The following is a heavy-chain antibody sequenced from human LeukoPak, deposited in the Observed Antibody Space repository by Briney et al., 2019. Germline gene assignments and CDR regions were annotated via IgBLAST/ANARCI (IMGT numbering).Heavy chain of an antibody. CDR2: IYYSGST. CDR1: GGSISSYY. J-gene: IGHJ4*02. V-gene: IGHV4-59*01. D-gene: IGHD2-21*02. CDR3: ARVVETYCGGDCYPQPAYYFDY. Sequence: SETLSLTCTVSGGSISSYYWSWVRQPPGKGLEWMGYIYYSGSTNYNPSLKSRVTISVDTSKNQFSLKLSSVTAADTAVYYCARVVETYCGGDCYPQPAYYFDYWGQGTLVTVSS.